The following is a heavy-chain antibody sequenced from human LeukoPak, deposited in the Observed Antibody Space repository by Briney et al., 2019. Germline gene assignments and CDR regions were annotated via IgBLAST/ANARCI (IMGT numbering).Heavy chain of an antibody. CDR1: GGSFSGYY. Sequence: SETLSLTCAVYGGSFSGYYWSWIRQPPGKGLEWIGEINHSGSTNYNPSLKSRVTISVDTSKNQFSLKLSSVTAADTAVYYCARSGIEDIVLMVYAHFDYWGQGTLVTVAS. V-gene: IGHV4-34*01. CDR3: ARSGIEDIVLMVYAHFDY. J-gene: IGHJ4*02. CDR2: INHSGST. D-gene: IGHD2-8*01.